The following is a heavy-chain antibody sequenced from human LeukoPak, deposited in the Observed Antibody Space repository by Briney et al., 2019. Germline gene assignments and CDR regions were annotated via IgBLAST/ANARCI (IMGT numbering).Heavy chain of an antibody. V-gene: IGHV3-7*01. Sequence: GGSLRLSCAASGFTFSNYAMTWVRQAPGKGLEWVANIDLEGSQRFYVDSLKGRFTISRDNANNLVYLQMNSLRAEDTAVYYCARDVDYANPRHDYWGQGTLVTVSS. CDR2: IDLEGSQR. D-gene: IGHD4/OR15-4a*01. J-gene: IGHJ4*02. CDR1: GFTFSNYA. CDR3: ARDVDYANPRHDY.